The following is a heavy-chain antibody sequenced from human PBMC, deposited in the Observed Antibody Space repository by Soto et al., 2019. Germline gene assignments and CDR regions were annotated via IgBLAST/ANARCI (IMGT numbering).Heavy chain of an antibody. V-gene: IGHV1-69*13. CDR2: IIPIVGTG. J-gene: IGHJ6*02. CDR3: ARDLRAAGRPGMDV. CDR1: GGSFSSYA. Sequence: SVKVSCKASGGSFSSYAIGWVRQAPGQGLEWMGGIIPIVGTGNYAQNFQGRVTITADESTSTAYMELSSLRSEDTAMYYCARDLRAAGRPGMDVWGQGTTVTVYS. D-gene: IGHD6-13*01.